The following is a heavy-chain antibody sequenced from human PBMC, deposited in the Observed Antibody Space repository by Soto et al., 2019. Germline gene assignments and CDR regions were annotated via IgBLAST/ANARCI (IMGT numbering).Heavy chain of an antibody. CDR1: GFSFSTYS. D-gene: IGHD6-13*01. CDR2: LSYDVRNK. V-gene: IGHV3-30*04. CDR3: AKGAVIAAAARSYMYYFDY. J-gene: IGHJ4*02. Sequence: GSLRLSCAASGFSFSTYSMHWVRQAPGKGLEWVAVLSYDVRNKFYADSVKGRFIISRDNAKSTLYLQMNSLRAEDTAVYYCAKGAVIAAAARSYMYYFDYWGQGTLVTVS.